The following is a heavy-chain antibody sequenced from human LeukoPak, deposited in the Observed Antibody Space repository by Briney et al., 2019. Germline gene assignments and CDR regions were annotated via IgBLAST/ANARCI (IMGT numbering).Heavy chain of an antibody. V-gene: IGHV3-23*01. CDR3: ARGGLVHRFDP. J-gene: IGHJ5*02. Sequence: GGSLRLSCAVSGFTFNTYGMSWVRQAPGKGLEWVSAISASGGNTYYADSVKGRFTISRDNSKNTLYLQMNSLRADDTAVYYCARGGLVHRFDPWGQGTLVTVSS. CDR2: ISASGGNT. CDR1: GFTFNTYG.